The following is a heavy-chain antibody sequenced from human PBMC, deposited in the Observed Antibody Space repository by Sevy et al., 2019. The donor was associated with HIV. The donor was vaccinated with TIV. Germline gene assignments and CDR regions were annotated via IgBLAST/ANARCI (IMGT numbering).Heavy chain of an antibody. CDR1: GYIFTSYG. CDR3: ARDGYDGSGYQRGLFDF. CDR2: INGHNGNT. V-gene: IGHV1-18*01. Sequence: ASVKVSCKASGYIFTSYGISWVRQAPRQELEWMGWINGHNGNTNYVQNLQGRVTMTTDTSTNTAYMELRSLRSDDTAVYYCARDGYDGSGYQRGLFDFWGQGTLVTVSS. D-gene: IGHD3-22*01. J-gene: IGHJ4*02.